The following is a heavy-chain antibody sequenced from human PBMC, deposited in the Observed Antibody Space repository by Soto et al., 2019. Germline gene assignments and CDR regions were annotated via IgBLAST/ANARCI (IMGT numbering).Heavy chain of an antibody. J-gene: IGHJ4*02. D-gene: IGHD3-22*01. Sequence: SVKVSCKASGGTFSSYAISWVRQAPGQGLEWMGGIISIFGTANYAQKFQGRVTITADESTSTAYMELSSLRSEDTAVYYCARVQMYYYDSSGYSGGYYFDYWGQGTLVTVSS. CDR3: ARVQMYYYDSSGYSGGYYFDY. CDR2: IISIFGTA. CDR1: GGTFSSYA. V-gene: IGHV1-69*13.